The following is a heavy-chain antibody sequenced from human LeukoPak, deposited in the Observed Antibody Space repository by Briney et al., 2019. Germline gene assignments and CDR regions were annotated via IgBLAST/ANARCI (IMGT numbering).Heavy chain of an antibody. CDR1: GYTFTDYY. V-gene: IGHV1-2*02. D-gene: IGHD3-10*01. CDR2: INPNSGGT. Sequence: ASVKVSCKASGYTFTDYYIEWVRQAPGQGLEWMAWINPNSGGTKYAQKLQGRITMTRDTSISTVYMELSRLRSDDTAVYYCARAVYGSGDYYWPGIDVWGQGTTVTVS. CDR3: ARAVYGSGDYYWPGIDV. J-gene: IGHJ6*02.